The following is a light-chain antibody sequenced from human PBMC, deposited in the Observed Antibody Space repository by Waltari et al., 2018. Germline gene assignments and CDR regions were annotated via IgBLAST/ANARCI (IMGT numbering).Light chain of an antibody. V-gene: IGKV1-5*03. J-gene: IGKJ5*01. CDR2: KAS. Sequence: IPLTQSPSTLSAPFGDKVPIICRASQSISSWLAWYQQKPGKAPKLLIYKASSLESGVPSRFSGSGSGTEFTLTISSLQPDDFATYYCQQYNSYSPITFGQGTRLEIK. CDR1: QSISSW. CDR3: QQYNSYSPIT.